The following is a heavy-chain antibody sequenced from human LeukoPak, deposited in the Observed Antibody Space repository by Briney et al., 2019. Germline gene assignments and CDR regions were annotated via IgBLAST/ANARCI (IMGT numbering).Heavy chain of an antibody. V-gene: IGHV4-34*01. Sequence: SETLSLTCTVSGGSISSYYWSWIRQPPGKGLEWIGEINHSGSTNYNPSLKSRVTISVDTSKNQFSLKLSSVTAADTAVYYCARGKVLWFGELLSKPYFDYWGQGTLVTVSS. CDR1: GGSISSYY. CDR3: ARGKVLWFGELLSKPYFDY. CDR2: INHSGST. J-gene: IGHJ4*02. D-gene: IGHD3-10*01.